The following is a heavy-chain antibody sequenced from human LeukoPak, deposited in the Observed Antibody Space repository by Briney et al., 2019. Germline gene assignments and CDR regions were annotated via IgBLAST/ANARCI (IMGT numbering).Heavy chain of an antibody. V-gene: IGHV3-53*01. CDR1: GFTVSSNY. Sequence: GGSLRLSCAASGFTVSSNYMSWVRQAPGKGLEWVSVIYSGGSTYYADSVKGRFTISRGNSKNTLYLQMNSLRAEDTAVYYCARFTYYDFWSGYLAFSRYGMDVWGQGTTVTVSS. CDR2: IYSGGST. CDR3: ARFTYYDFWSGYLAFSRYGMDV. D-gene: IGHD3-3*01. J-gene: IGHJ6*02.